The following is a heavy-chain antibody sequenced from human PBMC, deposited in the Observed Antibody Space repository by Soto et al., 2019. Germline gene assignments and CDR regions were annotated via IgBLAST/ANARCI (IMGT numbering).Heavy chain of an antibody. CDR3: ARDEVDYDFWSGYHYGMDV. Sequence: SETLSLTCSVSGGSISSYYWIWIRQPAGKGLEWIGRIYTSGSTNYNPSLKSRVTMSVDTSKNQFSLKLSSVTAADTAVYYCARDEVDYDFWSGYHYGMDVWGQGTTVTVSS. V-gene: IGHV4-4*07. D-gene: IGHD3-3*01. CDR2: IYTSGST. CDR1: GGSISSYY. J-gene: IGHJ6*02.